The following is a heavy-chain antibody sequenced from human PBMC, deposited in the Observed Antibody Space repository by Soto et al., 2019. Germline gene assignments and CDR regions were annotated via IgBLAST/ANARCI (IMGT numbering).Heavy chain of an antibody. V-gene: IGHV3-33*01. CDR2: IWYDGSNK. J-gene: IGHJ4*02. CDR3: ARDCAGYSSGWYQRGGFDY. D-gene: IGHD6-19*01. Sequence: QVQLVESGGGVVQPGRSLRLSCAASGFTFSSYGMHWVRQAPGKGLEWVAVIWYDGSNKYYAASVKGRFTISRDHSKKALYLQMNSRRAEDTAVYYCARDCAGYSSGWYQRGGFDYWGQGTLVTVSS. CDR1: GFTFSSYG.